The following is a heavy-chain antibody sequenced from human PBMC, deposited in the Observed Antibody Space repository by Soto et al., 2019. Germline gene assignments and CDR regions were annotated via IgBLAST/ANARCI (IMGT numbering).Heavy chain of an antibody. Sequence: ASVKVSCKASGYTFTSFDINWVRQATGQGLEWMGWMNPNSGNTGYAQKFQGGVTMTRDTSTSTVYMELSSLRSEDTAVYYCARGVTIFGVVTDFDYWGQGTLVTVSS. CDR1: GYTFTSFD. CDR3: ARGVTIFGVVTDFDY. D-gene: IGHD3-3*01. CDR2: MNPNSGNT. J-gene: IGHJ4*02. V-gene: IGHV1-8*01.